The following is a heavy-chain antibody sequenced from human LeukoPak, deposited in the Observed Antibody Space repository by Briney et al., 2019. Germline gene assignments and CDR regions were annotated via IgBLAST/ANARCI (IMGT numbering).Heavy chain of an antibody. CDR2: ISSNGGST. CDR3: VKPGKLDYYYYGMDV. V-gene: IGHV3-64D*06. D-gene: IGHD1-14*01. J-gene: IGHJ6*02. Sequence: GGSLRLSCSASGFTFSSYAMHWVRQAPGKGLEYVSAISSNGGSTYYADSVKGRFTISRDNSKNTLYLQMSSLRAEDTAVYYCVKPGKLDYYYYGMDVWGQGTAVTVSS. CDR1: GFTFSSYA.